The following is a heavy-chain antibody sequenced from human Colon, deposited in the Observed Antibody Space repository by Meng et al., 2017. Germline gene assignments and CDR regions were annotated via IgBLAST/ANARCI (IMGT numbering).Heavy chain of an antibody. Sequence: VEPRGSGPGLVQPSQSLALTCTVSGGSIRSGDYYWSWCRQPPGKGLEWIGYIYYSGSTYSNASLKSRVTISIDRSKNQFSLKLSSVTAADTAVYYCARDRKHYGERGWFDPWGQGTLVTVSS. V-gene: IGHV4-30-4*01. J-gene: IGHJ5*02. CDR3: ARDRKHYGERGWFDP. D-gene: IGHD4-17*01. CDR2: IYYSGST. CDR1: GGSIRSGDYY.